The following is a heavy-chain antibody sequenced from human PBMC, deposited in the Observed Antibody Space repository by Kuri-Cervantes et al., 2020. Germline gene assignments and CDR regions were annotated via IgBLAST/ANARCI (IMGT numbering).Heavy chain of an antibody. Sequence: GGSLRLSCAASGFTFSSYGRHWVRQAPGKGLEWVSSVSYDDRRKYYADSVKGRFTISRDNSNNVLYLQMNSLRDEDTAVYYCARDFEILRGLLGMDVWGQGTTVTVSS. V-gene: IGHV3-30*03. J-gene: IGHJ6*02. CDR2: VSYDDRRK. CDR3: ARDFEILRGLLGMDV. D-gene: IGHD3-10*01. CDR1: GFTFSSYG.